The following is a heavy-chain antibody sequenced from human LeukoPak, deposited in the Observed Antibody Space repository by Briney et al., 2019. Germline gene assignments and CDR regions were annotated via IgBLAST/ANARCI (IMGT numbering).Heavy chain of an antibody. J-gene: IGHJ5*02. Sequence: SGPTLVNPTETLTLTCTVSGFSLSNARMGVSWIRQPPGKALECLPHIFSNDEKSYSTSLKSRLTISKDTSKRQVVLTMTNMDPVDTATYYCARILPEGWFDPWGQGTLVTVSS. CDR1: GFSLSNARMG. V-gene: IGHV2-26*01. CDR2: IFSNDEK. CDR3: ARILPEGWFDP.